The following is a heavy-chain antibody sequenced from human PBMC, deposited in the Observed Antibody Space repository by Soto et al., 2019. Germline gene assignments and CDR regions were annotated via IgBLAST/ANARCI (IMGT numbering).Heavy chain of an antibody. Sequence: QVQLVQSGAEVKKPGSSVKVSCKASGGTFSSYAIGWVRQAPGQGLEWMGGIIPIFGTRNYAQNFQGRVTITADESTNTAYMELSSLRSEDTAVYYCARVPRSWNYEAYYCDYWGQGTLVTVSS. J-gene: IGHJ4*02. V-gene: IGHV1-69*12. CDR2: IIPIFGTR. D-gene: IGHD1-7*01. CDR3: ARVPRSWNYEAYYCDY. CDR1: GGTFSSYA.